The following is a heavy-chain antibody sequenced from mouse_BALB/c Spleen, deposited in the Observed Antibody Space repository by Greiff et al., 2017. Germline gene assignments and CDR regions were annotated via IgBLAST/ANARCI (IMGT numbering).Heavy chain of an antibody. CDR3: ARDRRDYYAMDY. V-gene: IGHV2-6-7*01. CDR2: IWGDGST. Sequence: WLGMIWGDGSTDYNSALKSRLSISKDNSKSQVFLKMTSLQTDDTARYYCARDRRDYYAMDYWGQGTSVTVSS. J-gene: IGHJ4*01.